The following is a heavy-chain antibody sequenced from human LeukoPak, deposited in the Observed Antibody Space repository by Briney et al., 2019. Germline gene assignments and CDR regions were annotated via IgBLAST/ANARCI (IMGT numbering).Heavy chain of an antibody. D-gene: IGHD7-27*01. J-gene: IGHJ3*02. V-gene: IGHV4-59*01. CDR3: ARDLTWGAFDI. CDR1: GGSISSYY. Sequence: PSETLSLTCTVSGGSISSYYWSWIRQPPGKGLEWIGYIYYSGSTNYNPSPKSRVTISVDTSKNQFSLKLSSVTAADTAVYYCARDLTWGAFDIWGQGTMVTVSS. CDR2: IYYSGST.